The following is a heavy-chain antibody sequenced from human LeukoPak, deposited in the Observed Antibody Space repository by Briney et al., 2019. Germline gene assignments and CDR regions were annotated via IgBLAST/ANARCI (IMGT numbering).Heavy chain of an antibody. Sequence: ASVKVSCKASGYTSTSYYMHWVRQAPGQGLEWMGIINPSGGSTSYAQKFQGRVTMTRDTSISTAYMELSRLRSDDTAVYYCARGSGYGMDVWGQGTTVTVSS. J-gene: IGHJ6*02. V-gene: IGHV1-46*01. CDR2: INPSGGST. CDR3: ARGSGYGMDV. CDR1: GYTSTSYY. D-gene: IGHD3-10*01.